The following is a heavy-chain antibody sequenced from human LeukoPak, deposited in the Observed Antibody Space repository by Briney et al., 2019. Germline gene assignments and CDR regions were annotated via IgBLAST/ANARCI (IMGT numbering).Heavy chain of an antibody. CDR3: ARLTGYSSESWFDP. D-gene: IGHD3-9*01. Sequence: GSLRLSCAASGFTFSSYGMSWVRQPPGKGLEWIGSIYYSGSTYYNPSLKSRVTISVDTSKNQFSLKLSSVTAADTAVYYCARLTGYSSESWFDPWGQGTLVTVSS. CDR2: IYYSGST. CDR1: GFTFSSYG. V-gene: IGHV4-38-2*01. J-gene: IGHJ5*02.